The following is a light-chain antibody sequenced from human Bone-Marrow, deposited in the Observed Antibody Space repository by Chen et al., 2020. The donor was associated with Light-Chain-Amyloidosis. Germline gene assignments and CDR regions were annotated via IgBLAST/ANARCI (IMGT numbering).Light chain of an antibody. J-gene: IGLJ2*01. Sequence: SYELTQPPSVSVSPGQKARITCSGDDLPTKYAYWYQQKPGQAPVLVIHRDTERPSGISERFSGSSSGTTATLTISGFQAEDEADYHCQSADSSGTYEVIVGGGTKLTVL. V-gene: IGLV3-25*03. CDR2: RDT. CDR1: DLPTKY. CDR3: QSADSSGTYEVI.